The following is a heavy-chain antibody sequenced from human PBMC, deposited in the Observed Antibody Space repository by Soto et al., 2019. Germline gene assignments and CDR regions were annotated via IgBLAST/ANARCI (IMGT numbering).Heavy chain of an antibody. V-gene: IGHV3-53*01. CDR2: IYRGRAT. CDR3: ARDRSDSSRADSFDI. Sequence: EVQLVESGGGLIQPGGSLRLSCAVSGFSVSNTYMSWVRQAPGKGLEWISVIYRGRATYYADSVKGRFTISRDDSRNTDYLQMNSLSPADTAVYFCARDRSDSSRADSFDIWGQGTMVTVSS. CDR1: GFSVSNTY. J-gene: IGHJ3*02. D-gene: IGHD6-25*01.